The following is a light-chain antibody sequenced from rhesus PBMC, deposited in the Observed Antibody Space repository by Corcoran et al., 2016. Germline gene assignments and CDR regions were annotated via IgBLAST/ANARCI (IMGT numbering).Light chain of an antibody. Sequence: DIQMSQSPSSLSASVGDRVTITCRASQGISSYLNCYQQKPGKAPKLLIYYTNSLASGVPSRFSGDGCGTESTLTFSSLQPEDFATCYSKRGNINPLTFGGGTKVEIK. CDR3: KRGNINPLT. CDR2: YTN. J-gene: IGKJ4*01. V-gene: IGKV1-32*02. CDR1: QGISSY.